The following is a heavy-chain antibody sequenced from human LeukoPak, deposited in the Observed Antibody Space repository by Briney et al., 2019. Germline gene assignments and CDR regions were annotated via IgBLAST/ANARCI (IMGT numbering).Heavy chain of an antibody. CDR1: GYTLTELS. V-gene: IGHV1-24*01. D-gene: IGHD3-10*01. J-gene: IGHJ5*02. CDR2: FDPEDGET. CDR3: ATSGWRITMVRGVIGNWFDP. Sequence: ASVKVSCKVSGYTLTELSMHWVRQAPGKGLEWMGGFDPEDGETIYAQKFQGRVTMTEDTSTDTAYMELSSLRSEDTAVYYCATSGWRITMVRGVIGNWFDPWGQGTLVTVSS.